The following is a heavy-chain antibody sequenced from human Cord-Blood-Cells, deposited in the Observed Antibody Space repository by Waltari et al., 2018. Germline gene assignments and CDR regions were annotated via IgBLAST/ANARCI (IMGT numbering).Heavy chain of an antibody. D-gene: IGHD3-22*01. J-gene: IGHJ4*02. Sequence: QVQLQQWGAGLLKPSETLSLTCAVYGGSFSGYYWSWIRQPPGKGLEWIGEINHSGSTNYNPSLKSRVTISVDTSKNQFSPKLSSVTAADTAVYYCACLASTMITTYWGQGTLVTVSS. CDR3: ACLASTMITTY. CDR1: GGSFSGYY. CDR2: INHSGST. V-gene: IGHV4-34*01.